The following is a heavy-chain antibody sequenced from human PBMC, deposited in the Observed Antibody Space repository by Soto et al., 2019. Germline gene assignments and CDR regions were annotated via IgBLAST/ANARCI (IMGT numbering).Heavy chain of an antibody. CDR3: TATCTGYFDWLLGLDY. J-gene: IGHJ4*02. D-gene: IGHD3-9*01. V-gene: IGHV3-15*01. CDR2: IKSKTDGGTT. Sequence: EVQLVESGGGLVKPGGSLRLSCAASGFTFSNAWMSWVRQAPGKGLEWVGRIKSKTDGGTTDYAAPVKGRFTISRDDSRNTHYLQMNSLKTEDTAVYYCTATCTGYFDWLLGLDYWGQGTLVTVSS. CDR1: GFTFSNAW.